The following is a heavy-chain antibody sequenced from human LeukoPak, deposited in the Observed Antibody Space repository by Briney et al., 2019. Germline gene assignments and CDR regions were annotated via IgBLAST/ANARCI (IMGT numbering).Heavy chain of an antibody. V-gene: IGHV4-59*01. J-gene: IGHJ1*01. CDR3: ARVLRGYSGYDLGLIQH. Sequence: SETLSLTCTVSGGSISSYYWSWIRQPPGKGLEWIGYMYYSGSTNYNPSLKSRVTISVDTSKNQFSLKLSSVTAADTAVYYCARVLRGYSGYDLGLIQHWGHGTLVTVSS. CDR1: GGSISSYY. D-gene: IGHD5-12*01. CDR2: MYYSGST.